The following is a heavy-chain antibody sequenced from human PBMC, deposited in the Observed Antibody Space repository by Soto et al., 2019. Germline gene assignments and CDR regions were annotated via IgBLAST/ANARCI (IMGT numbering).Heavy chain of an antibody. D-gene: IGHD2-21*02. V-gene: IGHV1-24*01. Sequence: ASVKVSCKVSGYTLTELSMHWVRQAPGKGLEWMGGFDPEDGETIYAQKFQGRVTMTEDTSTDTAYTELSSLRSEDTAVYYCATLGSVVVTARDYWGQGTLVTVSS. CDR3: ATLGSVVVTARDY. J-gene: IGHJ4*02. CDR1: GYTLTELS. CDR2: FDPEDGET.